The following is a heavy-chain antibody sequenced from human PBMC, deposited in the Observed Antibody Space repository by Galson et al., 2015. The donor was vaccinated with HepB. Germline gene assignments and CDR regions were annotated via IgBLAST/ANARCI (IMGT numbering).Heavy chain of an antibody. CDR1: GFSLTAYW. Sequence: QSGAEVKKPGEPLKISCKGSGFSLTAYWIGWVRQMPGKGLEWMGLISPVDSDTTYSPSFQGQVTISVDKSISTVYLQWSGLKASDTAMYFCAKTSMSHYYFDYWGQGTLVTVSS. CDR3: AKTSMSHYYFDY. D-gene: IGHD5-18*01. V-gene: IGHV5-51*01. CDR2: ISPVDSDT. J-gene: IGHJ4*02.